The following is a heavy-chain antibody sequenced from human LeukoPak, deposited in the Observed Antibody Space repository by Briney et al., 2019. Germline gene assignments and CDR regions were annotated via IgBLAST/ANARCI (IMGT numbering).Heavy chain of an antibody. CDR1: GGSISSSSYY. CDR3: AREGSPSDYGRRHPQQHFDY. J-gene: IGHJ4*02. D-gene: IGHD4-17*01. CDR2: IYYSGST. Sequence: PSETLSLTCTVSGGSISSSSYYWGWIRQPPGKGLEWIGSIYYSGSTYYNPSLKSRVTISVDTSKNQFSLKLSSVTAADTAVYYCAREGSPSDYGRRHPQQHFDYWGQGTLVTVSS. V-gene: IGHV4-39*07.